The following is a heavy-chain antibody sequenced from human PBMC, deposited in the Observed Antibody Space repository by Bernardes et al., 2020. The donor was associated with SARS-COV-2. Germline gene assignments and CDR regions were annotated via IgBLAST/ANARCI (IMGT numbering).Heavy chain of an antibody. D-gene: IGHD3-22*01. CDR3: ARDGEYYSDSSGYYDYYYGMDV. CDR2: ISAYNDNT. J-gene: IGHJ6*02. CDR1: GYIFTTYG. V-gene: IGHV1-18*01. Sequence: ASVKVSCKASGYIFTTYGISWVRQAPGQGLEWMGWISAYNDNTNYAQKLQGRVTMATDTSTSTAYMELRSLRSDDTAVYYCARDGEYYSDSSGYYDYYYGMDVWGQGTTVTVSS.